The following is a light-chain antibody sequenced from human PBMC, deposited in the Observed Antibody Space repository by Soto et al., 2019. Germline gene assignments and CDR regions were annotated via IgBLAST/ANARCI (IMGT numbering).Light chain of an antibody. CDR2: EVS. J-gene: IGLJ2*01. V-gene: IGLV2-18*02. CDR1: SSDVGSYNR. CDR3: SSYTSSSTLV. Sequence: QSALTQPPSVSGSPGQSVTISCTGTSSDVGSYNRVSWYQQPPGTAPKLMMYEVSNRPSGVPDRFSGSKSGNTASLTISGLQAEDEADYYSSSYTSSSTLVFVGGTKLTVL.